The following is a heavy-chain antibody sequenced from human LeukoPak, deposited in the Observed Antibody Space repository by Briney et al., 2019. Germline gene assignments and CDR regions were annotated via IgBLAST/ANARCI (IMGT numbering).Heavy chain of an antibody. CDR2: IYTSGST. D-gene: IGHD3-22*01. CDR1: GGSFSGYY. J-gene: IGHJ6*03. V-gene: IGHV4-59*10. Sequence: SETLSLTCAVYGGSFSGYYWSWIRQPAGKGLEWIGRIYTSGSTNYNPSLKSRVTMSVDTSKNQFSLKLSSVTAADTAVYYCARQYYDSSGYYSPGVYYYYMDVWGKGTTVTVSS. CDR3: ARQYYDSSGYYSPGVYYYYMDV.